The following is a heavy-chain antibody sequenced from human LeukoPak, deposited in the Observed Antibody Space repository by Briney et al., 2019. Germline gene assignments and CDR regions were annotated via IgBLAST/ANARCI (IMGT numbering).Heavy chain of an antibody. CDR1: GFTFSDYY. CDR2: ISSSGSTT. J-gene: IGHJ4*02. Sequence: GGSLRLSCAASGFTFSDYYMSWIRQAPGKGLEWVSYISSSGSTTYYADSVKGRFTISRDNAKNSLYLQMNSLRAEDTAVYYCARGEQLVSYPPRQFDYWGQGTLVTVSS. V-gene: IGHV3-11*01. CDR3: ARGEQLVSYPPRQFDY. D-gene: IGHD6-13*01.